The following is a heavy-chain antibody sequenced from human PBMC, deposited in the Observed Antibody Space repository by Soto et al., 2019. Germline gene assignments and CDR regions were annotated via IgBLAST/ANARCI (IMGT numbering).Heavy chain of an antibody. J-gene: IGHJ6*02. CDR1: GFTFGDYA. Sequence: HPGGSLRLSCTASGFTFGDYAMSWFRQAPGKGLEGVGFIRSKAYGGTTEYAASVKGRFTISRDDSKSIAYLQMNSLKTEDTAVYYCTRDEGYYYDSSGYYYYYGMDVWGQGTTVTVSS. CDR3: TRDEGYYYDSSGYYYYYGMDV. V-gene: IGHV3-49*03. D-gene: IGHD3-22*01. CDR2: IRSKAYGGTT.